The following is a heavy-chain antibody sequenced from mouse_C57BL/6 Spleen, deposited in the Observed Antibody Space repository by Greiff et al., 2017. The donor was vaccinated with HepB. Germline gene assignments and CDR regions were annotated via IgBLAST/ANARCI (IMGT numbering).Heavy chain of an antibody. CDR2: IYPGDGDT. CDR3: ARSDYGSSYGVFAY. D-gene: IGHD1-1*01. Sequence: VQLQQSGPELVKPGASVKISCKASGYAFSSSWMNWVKQRPGKGLEWIGRIYPGDGDTNYNGKFKGKATLTADKSSSTAYMQLSSLTSEDSAVYFCARSDYGSSYGVFAYWGQGTLVTVSA. V-gene: IGHV1-82*01. CDR1: GYAFSSSW. J-gene: IGHJ3*01.